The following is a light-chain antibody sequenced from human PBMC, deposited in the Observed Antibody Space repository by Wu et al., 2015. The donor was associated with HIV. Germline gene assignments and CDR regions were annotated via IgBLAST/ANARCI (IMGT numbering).Light chain of an antibody. V-gene: IGKV3-20*01. CDR3: QQYGRSRT. Sequence: EIVLTQSPGTLSLSPGERATLSCRASQSVFDNYVAWYQQKPGQAPRLLIYGASIRATGISDRFSGSGSGTDFTLTISRLEPEDFAVYYCQQYGRSRTFGQGTRVDIK. CDR1: QSVFDNY. J-gene: IGKJ1*01. CDR2: GAS.